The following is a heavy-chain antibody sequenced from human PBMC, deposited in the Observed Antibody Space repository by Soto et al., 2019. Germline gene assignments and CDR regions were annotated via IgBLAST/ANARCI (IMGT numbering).Heavy chain of an antibody. CDR2: INHSGST. J-gene: IGHJ4*02. CDR1: GGSFSGYY. D-gene: IGHD2-15*01. CDR3: ARGSTYIVVVVAATPLLYFDY. Sequence: SETLSLTCAVYGGSFSGYYWSWIRQHPGKGLEWIGEINHSGSTNYNPSLKSRVTISVDTSKNQFSLKLSSVTAADTAVYYCARGSTYIVVVVAATPLLYFDYWGRGTLVTVSS. V-gene: IGHV4-34*01.